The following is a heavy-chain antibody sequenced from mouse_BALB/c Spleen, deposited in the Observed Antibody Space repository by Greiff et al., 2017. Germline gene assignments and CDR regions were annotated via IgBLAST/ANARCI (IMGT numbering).Heavy chain of an antibody. CDR3: ARGHGNYDYYAMDY. CDR1: GFTFSSFG. Sequence: EVKVVESGGGLVQPGGSRKLSCAASGFTFSSFGMHWVRQAPEKGLEWVAYISSGSSTIYYADTVKGRFTISRDNPKNTLFLQMTSLRSEDTAMYYCARGHGNYDYYAMDYWGQGTSVTVSS. V-gene: IGHV5-17*02. CDR2: ISSGSSTI. D-gene: IGHD2-1*01. J-gene: IGHJ4*01.